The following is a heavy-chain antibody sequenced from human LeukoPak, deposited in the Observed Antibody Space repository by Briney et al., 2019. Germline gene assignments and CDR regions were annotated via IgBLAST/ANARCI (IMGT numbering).Heavy chain of an antibody. CDR2: MKEDGSDQ. D-gene: IGHD1-26*01. CDR3: VKGGGNFDS. V-gene: IGHV3-7*04. CDR1: QFY. J-gene: IGHJ4*02. Sequence: PGGSLRLSCAASQFYMSWVRQAPGKGLEWVANMKEDGSDQYYVDSVKGRFTISRDNAKNSLFLQMNSLRAEDTAVYYCVKGGGNFDSWGQGTLVTVSS.